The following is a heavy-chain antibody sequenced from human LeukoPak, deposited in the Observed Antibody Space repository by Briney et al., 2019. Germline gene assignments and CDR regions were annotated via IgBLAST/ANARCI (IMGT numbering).Heavy chain of an antibody. Sequence: PGRSLRLSCAASGFTFDDYAMQWVRQAPGKGLEWVSGISWNSGSIGYADSVKGRFTISRDNAKNSLYLQMNSLRAEDTALYYCAKDITDYGDYLFVYWGQGTLVTVSS. CDR2: ISWNSGSI. D-gene: IGHD4-17*01. V-gene: IGHV3-9*01. J-gene: IGHJ4*02. CDR3: AKDITDYGDYLFVY. CDR1: GFTFDDYA.